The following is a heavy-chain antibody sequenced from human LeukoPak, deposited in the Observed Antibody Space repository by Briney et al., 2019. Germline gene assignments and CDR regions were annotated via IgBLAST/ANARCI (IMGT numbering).Heavy chain of an antibody. CDR3: ARYGKGPAHMDV. CDR1: GYTFTGYY. CDR2: INPNSGGT. D-gene: IGHD1-26*01. Sequence: ASVKVSCKASGYTFTGYYMHWVRRAPGQGLEWMGRINPNSGGTNYAQKFQGRVTMTRDTSISTAYMELSRLRSDDTAVYYCARYGKGPAHMDVWGKGTTVTVSS. V-gene: IGHV1-2*06. J-gene: IGHJ6*03.